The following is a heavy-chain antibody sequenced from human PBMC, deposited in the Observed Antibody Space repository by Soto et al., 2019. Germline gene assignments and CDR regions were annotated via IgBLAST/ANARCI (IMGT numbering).Heavy chain of an antibody. CDR3: AREADYYYGMDV. V-gene: IGHV1-69*01. CDR2: IIPIFGTA. Sequence: SVTGSCTAAGGTFSSYAISWVRQAHGQGLEWMGGIIPIFGTANYAQKFQGRVTITADESTSTAYMELRSLRSEDTAVYYCAREADYYYGMDVWGQGTTVTVSS. J-gene: IGHJ6*02. CDR1: GGTFSSYA.